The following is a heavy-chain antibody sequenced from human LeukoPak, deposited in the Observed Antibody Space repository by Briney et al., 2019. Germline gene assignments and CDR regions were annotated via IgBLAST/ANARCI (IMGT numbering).Heavy chain of an antibody. CDR1: GFTVSSNY. J-gene: IGHJ4*02. CDR3: AREVFPGGLLNTAFDH. V-gene: IGHV3-53*01. D-gene: IGHD2-8*02. CDR2: IYSGGST. Sequence: GGSLRLSCAASGFTVSSNYMSWVRQAPGKGLEWVSVIYSGGSTYYADSVKGRFTISRDNSKNSLYLQMNGLRVEDTAVYYCAREVFPGGLLNTAFDHWGQGALVTVSS.